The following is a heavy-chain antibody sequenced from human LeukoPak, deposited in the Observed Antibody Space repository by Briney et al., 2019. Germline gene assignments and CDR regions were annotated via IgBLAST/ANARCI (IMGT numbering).Heavy chain of an antibody. D-gene: IGHD3-22*01. J-gene: IGHJ6*03. CDR2: IKQDGSDK. CDR1: GFTFSSYW. CDR3: ARALRDYYYDSSGYYYYYYYMDV. V-gene: IGHV3-7*01. Sequence: PGGSLRLSCAASGFTFSSYWMSWVRQAPGKGLEWVANIKQDGSDKYYVDSVKGRFTISRDNAKNSLYLQMNSLRAEDTAVYYCARALRDYYYDSSGYYYYYYYMDVWGKGTTVTVSS.